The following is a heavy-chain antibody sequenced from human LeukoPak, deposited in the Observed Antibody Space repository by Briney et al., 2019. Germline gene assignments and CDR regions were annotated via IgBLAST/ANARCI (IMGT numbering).Heavy chain of an antibody. CDR3: ASQRFMAVAGTFDY. V-gene: IGHV3-21*01. CDR1: GFTFSSYA. J-gene: IGHJ4*02. D-gene: IGHD6-19*01. Sequence: GGSLRLSCAASGFTFSSYAMSWVRQAPGKGLEWVSSISSSSSYIYYADSVKGRFTISRDNAKNSLYLQMNSLGAEDTAVYYCASQRFMAVAGTFDYWGQGTLVTVSS. CDR2: ISSSSSYI.